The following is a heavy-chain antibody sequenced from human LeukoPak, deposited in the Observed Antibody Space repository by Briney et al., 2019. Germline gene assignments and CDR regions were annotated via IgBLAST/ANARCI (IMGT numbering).Heavy chain of an antibody. CDR3: ARVCSGSYFSRIYYYYMDV. J-gene: IGHJ6*03. D-gene: IGHD1-26*01. CDR1: GGSISSSNW. Sequence: SGTLSPTCAVSGGSISSSNWWSWVRQPPGKGLEWIGEIYHSGSTNYNPSLKSRVTISVDKSKNQFSLKLSSVTAADTAVYYCARVCSGSYFSRIYYYYMDVWGKGTTVTVSS. CDR2: IYHSGST. V-gene: IGHV4-4*02.